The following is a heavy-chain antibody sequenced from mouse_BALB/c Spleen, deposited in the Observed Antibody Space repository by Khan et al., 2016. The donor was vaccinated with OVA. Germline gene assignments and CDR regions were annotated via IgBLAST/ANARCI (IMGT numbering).Heavy chain of an antibody. J-gene: IGHJ3*01. CDR3: ARGGYSVVAY. V-gene: IGHV1-77*01. Sequence: QVQLQQSGPELVKPGASLKVSCKASGYTFTDYIIGWVKQSTRQGLEWIGDIFPGSDTPYYNEKFKDKATLTADKSSNTAYMQLSSRTDEDSAVYVCARGGYSVVAYWGQGTLVTVSA. CDR1: GYTFTDYI. D-gene: IGHD1-1*02. CDR2: IFPGSDTP.